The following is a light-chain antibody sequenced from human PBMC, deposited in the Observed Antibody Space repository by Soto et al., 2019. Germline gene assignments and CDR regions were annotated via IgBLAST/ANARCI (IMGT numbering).Light chain of an antibody. J-gene: IGKJ1*01. CDR1: QSVSNN. V-gene: IGKV3-15*01. Sequence: EIVMTHSPATLSVSPGERVTLSCRASQSVSNNLAWFQQKPGQAPRLLIYQASTRATGIPATFSGSGSGTEFTLTISSLQSEDFAVYYCQQYNDRPGTFGQGTKVDIK. CDR3: QQYNDRPGT. CDR2: QAS.